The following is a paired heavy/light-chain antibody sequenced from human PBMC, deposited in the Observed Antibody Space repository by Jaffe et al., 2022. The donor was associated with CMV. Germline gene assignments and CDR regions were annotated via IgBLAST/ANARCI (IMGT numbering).Light chain of an antibody. J-gene: IGLJ3*02. CDR1: TGSVASNS. CDR2: END. CDR3: QSYDDTTYWV. Sequence: NFRLTQPHSVSESPGKTVTISCTRSTGSVASNSVQWYQQRPGSAPTTVIYENDQRPSGVPDRFSGSIDSSSNSASLTVSELKTEDEADYYCQSYDDTTYWVFGGGTKLTVL. V-gene: IGLV6-57*04.
Heavy chain of an antibody. D-gene: IGHD3-22*01. CDR3: ARDLLYYADNGYYRGPNWYFDL. Sequence: QVHLVQSGTEVKKPGALVMVSCKASGYTFTGYYIHWVRQAPGQGLEWMGCINPKTGATTFAQKFQGRVAMTRDTSIGTAYMELSSLNSDDTAVYYCARDLLYYADNGYYRGPNWYFDLWGRGTLVTVSS. V-gene: IGHV1-2*02. J-gene: IGHJ2*01. CDR1: GYTFTGYY. CDR2: INPKTGAT.